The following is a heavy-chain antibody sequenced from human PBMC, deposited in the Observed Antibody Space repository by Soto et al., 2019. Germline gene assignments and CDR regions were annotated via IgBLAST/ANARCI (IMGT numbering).Heavy chain of an antibody. Sequence: GESLKISCKGSGYSFTSYWIGWVRQMPGKGLEWMGIIYPGDSDTRYSPSFQGQVTISADKSISTAYLQWSSLKASDTAMYYCARLLGGLVGATSGPDYWAQGNLVTVSS. J-gene: IGHJ4*02. CDR3: ARLLGGLVGATSGPDY. CDR2: IYPGDSDT. D-gene: IGHD1-26*01. V-gene: IGHV5-51*01. CDR1: GYSFTSYW.